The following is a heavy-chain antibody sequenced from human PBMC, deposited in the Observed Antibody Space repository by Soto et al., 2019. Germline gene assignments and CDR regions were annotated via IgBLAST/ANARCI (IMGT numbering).Heavy chain of an antibody. CDR1: GYTFTGYY. J-gene: IGHJ4*02. CDR2: INPSGGST. CDR3: AREFSGYNY. Sequence: GASVKVSWKASGYTFTGYYMHWVRQAPGQGLEWMGIINPSGGSTTYAQKFQDRVTMTRDTSTSTVYMELSSLRSEDTAVYYCAREFSGYNYWGQGTLVTVSS. V-gene: IGHV1-46*03. D-gene: IGHD3-22*01.